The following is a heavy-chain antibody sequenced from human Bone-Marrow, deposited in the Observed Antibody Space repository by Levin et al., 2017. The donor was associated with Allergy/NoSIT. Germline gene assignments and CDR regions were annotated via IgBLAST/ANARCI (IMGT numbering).Heavy chain of an antibody. D-gene: IGHD2-15*01. CDR1: GFTFSNYG. J-gene: IGHJ6*03. Sequence: SCAASGFTFSNYGMHWVRQAPGKGLEWVAFIWDDGSNEYYEDSVRGRFTISRDNSKNTAYLQMDSLRAEDTAGYYCARWFGVVAATPPHYYIDVWGTGTTVTVSS. CDR3: ARWFGVVAATPPHYYIDV. CDR2: IWDDGSNE. V-gene: IGHV3-33*01.